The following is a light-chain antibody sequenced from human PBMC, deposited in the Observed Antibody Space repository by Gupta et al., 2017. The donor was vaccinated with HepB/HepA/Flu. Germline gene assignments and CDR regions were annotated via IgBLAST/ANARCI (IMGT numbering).Light chain of an antibody. Sequence: QSALTQPASVSGSPGQSITISCTGTSSDVGGYHYVSWYQQHPGKAPKLMIYDVSNRPSGVSNRFSGSKSGNTASLTISGLQAEDEADYYCSSYTSSSSRVFGGGTKLTGL. CDR3: SSYTSSSSRV. V-gene: IGLV2-14*01. J-gene: IGLJ2*01. CDR1: SSDVGGYHY. CDR2: DVS.